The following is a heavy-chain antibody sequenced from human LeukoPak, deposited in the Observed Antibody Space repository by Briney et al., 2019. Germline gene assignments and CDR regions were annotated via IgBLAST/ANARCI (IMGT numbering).Heavy chain of an antibody. V-gene: IGHV4-59*12. J-gene: IGHJ6*02. CDR3: ARGPRQYSSSWIYYYGMDV. CDR2: ISYSGST. Sequence: PSETLSLTCTVSGGSISSYYWSWIRQPPGKGLEWIGYISYSGSTNYNPSLKSRVTISVDTSKNQFSLKLSSVTAADTAVYYCARGPRQYSSSWIYYYGMDVWGQGTTVTVSS. CDR1: GGSISSYY. D-gene: IGHD6-13*01.